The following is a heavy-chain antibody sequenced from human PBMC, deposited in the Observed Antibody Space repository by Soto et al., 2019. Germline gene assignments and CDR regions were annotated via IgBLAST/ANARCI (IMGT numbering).Heavy chain of an antibody. CDR3: ARGKYGSGSYFDY. CDR1: GLNFISYS. D-gene: IGHD3-10*01. CDR2: ISSSSSTI. V-gene: IGHV3-48*02. Sequence: GGSLRHSSTASGLNFISYSMNWVRQAPGKGLEWVSYISSSSSTIYYADSVKGRFTISRDNAKNSLYLQMNSLRDEDTAVYYCARGKYGSGSYFDYWGQGTLVTVSS. J-gene: IGHJ4*02.